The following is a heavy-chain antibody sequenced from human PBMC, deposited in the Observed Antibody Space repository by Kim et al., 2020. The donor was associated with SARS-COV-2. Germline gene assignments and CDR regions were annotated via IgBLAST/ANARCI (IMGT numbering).Heavy chain of an antibody. Sequence: GGSLRLSCAASGFTFSSYGMHLVRQAPGKGLEWVAVISYDGSNKYYADSVKGRFTISRDNSKNTLYLQMNSLRAEDTAVYYCASARNYYDSSGIFDYWGHGTPVTVSS. V-gene: IGHV3-30*03. CDR2: ISYDGSNK. D-gene: IGHD3-22*01. CDR1: GFTFSSYG. J-gene: IGHJ4*01. CDR3: ASARNYYDSSGIFDY.